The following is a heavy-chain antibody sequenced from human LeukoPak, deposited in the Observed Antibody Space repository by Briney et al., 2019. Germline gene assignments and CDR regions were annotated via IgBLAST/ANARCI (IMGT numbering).Heavy chain of an antibody. CDR2: INPNSGCT. D-gene: IGHD2-21*02. J-gene: IGHJ3*02. CDR1: GYTFTGYY. Sequence: ASVRVSCKASGYTFTGYYMHWVRQAPGQGLEWMGWINPNSGCTNYAQKFQGRVTMTRDTSISTAYMELSRLRSDDTAVYYCAPASALAYCGGDCYLSDAFDIWGQGTMVTVSS. V-gene: IGHV1-2*02. CDR3: APASALAYCGGDCYLSDAFDI.